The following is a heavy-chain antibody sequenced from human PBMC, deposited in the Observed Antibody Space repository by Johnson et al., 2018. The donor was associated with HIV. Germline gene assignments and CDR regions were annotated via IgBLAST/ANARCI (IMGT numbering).Heavy chain of an antibody. CDR2: IRSKANSYAT. Sequence: VQLVESGGGVVQPGRSLRLSCAASGFTFSGSAMHWVRQASGKGLEWVGRIRSKANSYATAYAASVKGRFTISRDDSKNTAYLQMNSLKTEDTAVYYCARDPRSWYDDAFDIWGQGTMVTVSS. CDR3: ARDPRSWYDDAFDI. D-gene: IGHD6-13*01. J-gene: IGHJ3*02. CDR1: GFTFSGSA. V-gene: IGHV3-73*01.